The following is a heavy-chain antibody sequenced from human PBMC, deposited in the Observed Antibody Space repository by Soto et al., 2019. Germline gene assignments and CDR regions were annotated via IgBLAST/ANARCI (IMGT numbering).Heavy chain of an antibody. CDR3: ARGSITMVRGVIIPLNWFDP. CDR1: GGSISSYY. V-gene: IGHV4-59*01. D-gene: IGHD3-10*01. CDR2: IYYSGST. Sequence: SETLSLTCTVSGGSISSYYWSWIRQPPGKGLEWIGYIYYSGSTNYNPSLKSRVTISVDTSRNQFSLKLSSVTAADTAVYYCARGSITMVRGVIIPLNWFDPWGQGTLVTVSS. J-gene: IGHJ5*02.